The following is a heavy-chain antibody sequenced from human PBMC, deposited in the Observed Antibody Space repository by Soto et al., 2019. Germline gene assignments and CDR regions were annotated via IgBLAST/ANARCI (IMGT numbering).Heavy chain of an antibody. CDR1: GGSISSGGYS. D-gene: IGHD2-15*01. CDR2: IYHSGST. V-gene: IGHV4-30-2*01. CDR3: ARGEVVALGY. Sequence: QLQLQESGSGLVKPSQTLSLTCAVSGGSISSGGYSWSWIRQPPGKGLEWIGYIYHSGSTYYNPRLTSRGAIFVDRSKHQFSLKLSAVTAADTAVYYCARGEVVALGYWGQGTLVTVSS. J-gene: IGHJ4*02.